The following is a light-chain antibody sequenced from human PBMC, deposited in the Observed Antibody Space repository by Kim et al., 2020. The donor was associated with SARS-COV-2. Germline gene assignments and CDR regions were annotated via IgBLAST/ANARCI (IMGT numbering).Light chain of an antibody. V-gene: IGKV3-11*01. CDR1: QSVGSY. J-gene: IGKJ4*01. CDR3: QQRYNWPPLT. CDR2: DAS. Sequence: PGERDTLSCRASQSVGSYIVWYQQKPGLAPRLLIYDASRRATGIPARFSGSGTGTDFTLTISGLEPEDSGVYYCQQRYNWPPLTFGGGTRVEI.